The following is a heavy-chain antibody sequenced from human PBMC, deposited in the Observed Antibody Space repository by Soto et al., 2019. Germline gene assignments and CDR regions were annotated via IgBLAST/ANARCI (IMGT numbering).Heavy chain of an antibody. CDR3: TRRPKKIILGGAIDY. Sequence: AETLSLTCSASGVTMSSTCYFWGWMRQPQGQGLEWIVSIYYNGSTYNNPSLKSQVTISADKSKNQFSLKVSSVTASDTAVYYCTRRPKKIILGGAIDYWGQGTLVTVSS. CDR1: GVTMSSTCYF. D-gene: IGHD1-26*01. V-gene: IGHV4-39*01. CDR2: IYYNGST. J-gene: IGHJ4*02.